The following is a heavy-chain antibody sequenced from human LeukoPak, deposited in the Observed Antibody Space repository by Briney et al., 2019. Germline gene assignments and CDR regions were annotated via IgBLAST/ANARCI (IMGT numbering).Heavy chain of an antibody. CDR3: ARGEYYYDGGY. Sequence: GGSLRLSCAVSGFTVSSNYMSWVRQAPGKGLEWVSVIYNGGSTYYADSVKGRFTISRDNSKDTLYLQMNSLRAEDTAVYYCARGEYYYDGGYWGQGTLVTVSS. CDR2: IYNGGST. CDR1: GFTVSSNY. V-gene: IGHV3-53*01. D-gene: IGHD3-22*01. J-gene: IGHJ4*02.